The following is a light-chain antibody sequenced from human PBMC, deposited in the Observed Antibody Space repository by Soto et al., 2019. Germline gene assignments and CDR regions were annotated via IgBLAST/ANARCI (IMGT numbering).Light chain of an antibody. V-gene: IGKV3-11*01. J-gene: IGKJ2*01. CDR3: QQRNSRYT. CDR2: DVS. CDR1: HSVSSY. Sequence: EIVLTQSPATLSLSPGDRATLSCRASHSVSSYLAWYQQRPGQAPRLLIYDVSNRAAGIPARFSGSGSGTDFNLTISSLDPEDFAVYYRQQRNSRYTFGPGTKLEI.